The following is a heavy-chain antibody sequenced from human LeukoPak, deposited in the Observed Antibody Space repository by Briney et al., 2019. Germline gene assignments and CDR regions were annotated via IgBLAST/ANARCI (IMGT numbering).Heavy chain of an antibody. J-gene: IGHJ3*02. CDR1: GFTVSSYE. Sequence: GGSLRLSCAASGFTVSSYEMSWVRQAPGKGLGWVAVIWFDGSNTYYADSVKGRFTISRDNSKNTLYLQMNSLRAEDTAVYYCARGAQSGGYSGPFDIWGQGTMVTVSS. V-gene: IGHV3-33*08. CDR2: IWFDGSNT. D-gene: IGHD1-26*01. CDR3: ARGAQSGGYSGPFDI.